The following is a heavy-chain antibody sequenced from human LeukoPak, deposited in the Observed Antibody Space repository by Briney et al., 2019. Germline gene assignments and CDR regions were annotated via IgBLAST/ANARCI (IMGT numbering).Heavy chain of an antibody. D-gene: IGHD3-3*01. CDR1: GGSFSGYY. CDR2: INHSGST. V-gene: IGHV4-34*01. Sequence: PSETLPLTCAVYGGSFSGYYWSWIRQPPGKGLEWIGEINHSGSTNYNPSLKSRVTISVDTSKNQFSLKLSSVTAADMAVYYCARRYDFWSGYYRYYFDYWGQGTLVTVSS. J-gene: IGHJ4*02. CDR3: ARRYDFWSGYYRYYFDY.